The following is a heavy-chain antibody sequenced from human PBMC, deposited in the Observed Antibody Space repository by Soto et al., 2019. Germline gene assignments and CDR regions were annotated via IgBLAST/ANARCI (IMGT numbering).Heavy chain of an antibody. J-gene: IGHJ4*02. CDR3: ARVGGIGAPPGTDY. CDR1: GGIFSSYA. V-gene: IGHV1-69*01. CDR2: VIPILGQA. D-gene: IGHD6-6*01. Sequence: QVQLVQSGAEVKKPGSSVKVSCKASGGIFSSYAISWLRQAPGQGLEWMGAVIPILGQAYYAQDLQDRVSITADESTRTTYMELSSLRSEDTAVYFCARVGGIGAPPGTDYWGQGTLFTVSS.